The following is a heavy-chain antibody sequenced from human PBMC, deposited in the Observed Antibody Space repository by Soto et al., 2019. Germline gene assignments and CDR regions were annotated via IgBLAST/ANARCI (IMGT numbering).Heavy chain of an antibody. J-gene: IGHJ5*02. V-gene: IGHV3-23*01. CDR1: GFTFSSYA. Sequence: PGGSLRLSCAASGFTFSSYAMSWVRQAPGKGLEWVSAISGSGGSTYYADSVKGRFTISRDNSKNTLYLQMNSLRAEDTAVYYCAKDSDPLNWNYVNWFDPWGQGTLVTAPQ. CDR2: ISGSGGST. D-gene: IGHD1-7*01. CDR3: AKDSDPLNWNYVNWFDP.